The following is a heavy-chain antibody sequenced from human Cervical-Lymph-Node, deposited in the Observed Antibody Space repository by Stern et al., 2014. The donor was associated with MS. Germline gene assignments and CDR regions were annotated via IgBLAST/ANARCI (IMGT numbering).Heavy chain of an antibody. Sequence: QLQLQESGPGLVKPSGTLSLTCAVSGGSISSSNWWSWVRQPPGKGLEWIGEIYHSGSTNYKPSLKSRVTISVDKSKNQFALKRSSVTAADTAVYYCARASGSSTSCYRNGLAPVTKYYYYGMDVWGQGTTVTVSS. D-gene: IGHD2-2*01. CDR1: GGSISSSNW. CDR2: IYHSGST. V-gene: IGHV4-4*02. J-gene: IGHJ6*02. CDR3: ARASGSSTSCYRNGLAPVTKYYYYGMDV.